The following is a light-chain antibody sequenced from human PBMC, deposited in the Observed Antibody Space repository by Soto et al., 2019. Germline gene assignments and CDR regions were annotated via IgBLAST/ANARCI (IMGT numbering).Light chain of an antibody. CDR3: AGWDDSLHGLV. CDR1: SSNIGTNY. J-gene: IGLJ1*01. V-gene: IGLV1-47*01. CDR2: RNN. Sequence: QSALTQPPSASGTPGQRVTISCSGGSSNIGTNYVYWYQQLPGTAPKLLIYRNNLRPSGVPDRFSASKSGTSASLAISGLRSEDEADYFCAGWDDSLHGLVFGAGTKLTVL.